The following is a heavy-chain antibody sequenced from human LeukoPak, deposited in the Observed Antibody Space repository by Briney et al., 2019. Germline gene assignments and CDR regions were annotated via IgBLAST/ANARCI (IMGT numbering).Heavy chain of an antibody. J-gene: IGHJ5*02. Sequence: SETLSLTCAVYGGSFSGYYWSWIRQPPGKGLEWIGEINHSGSTNYNPSLKSRVAISVDTSKNQFSLKLSSVTAADTAVYYCARIQLGYCSSTSCYNLPGVRFDPWGQGTLVTVSS. CDR2: INHSGST. CDR1: GGSFSGYY. D-gene: IGHD2-2*02. CDR3: ARIQLGYCSSTSCYNLPGVRFDP. V-gene: IGHV4-34*01.